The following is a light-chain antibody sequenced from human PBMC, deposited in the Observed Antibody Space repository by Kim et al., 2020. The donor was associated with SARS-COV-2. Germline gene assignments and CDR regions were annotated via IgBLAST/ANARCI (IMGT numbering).Light chain of an antibody. J-gene: IGKJ4*01. CDR3: QQRGNWPPALT. V-gene: IGKV3-11*01. CDR2: DAA. Sequence: GESATLTCSASPNIDINLAWYQQTPGQPPRLLIYDAAIRAAGIPDRFSGSGSGTDFTLTIGSLAPEDFAVYYCQQRGNWPPALTFGGGTKVDIK. CDR1: PNIDIN.